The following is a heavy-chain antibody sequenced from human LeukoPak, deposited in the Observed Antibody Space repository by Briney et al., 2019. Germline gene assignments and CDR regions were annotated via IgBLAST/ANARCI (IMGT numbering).Heavy chain of an antibody. D-gene: IGHD2-15*01. Sequence: PGGSLRLSCAASGFTFSSYGMHWVRQAPGKGLEWVALIWFDGSNKYYTDSVKGRFTISRDNSKSTLYLQMNSLRAEDTAVYYCARDPHCSGGYCPLYGMDVWGQGTTVTVSS. CDR2: IWFDGSNK. V-gene: IGHV3-33*01. J-gene: IGHJ6*02. CDR3: ARDPHCSGGYCPLYGMDV. CDR1: GFTFSSYG.